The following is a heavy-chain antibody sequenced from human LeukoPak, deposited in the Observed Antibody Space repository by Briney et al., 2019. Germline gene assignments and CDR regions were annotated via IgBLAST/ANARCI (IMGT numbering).Heavy chain of an antibody. CDR3: AHTVWSGNYFDY. CDR2: INSDGRST. V-gene: IGHV3-74*01. CDR1: GFTFSTSW. J-gene: IGHJ4*02. D-gene: IGHD3-3*01. Sequence: PGESLRLSCAASGFTFSTSWMHWVRQVPGKGLVWVSRINSDGRSTDYADSVKGRFTISRDNTKNTLYLQMNSLRVEDTAVYYCAHTVWSGNYFDYWGQGTLVTVSS.